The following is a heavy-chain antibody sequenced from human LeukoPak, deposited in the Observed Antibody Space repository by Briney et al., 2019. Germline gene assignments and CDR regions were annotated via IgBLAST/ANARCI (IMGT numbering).Heavy chain of an antibody. Sequence: SETLSLTCTVSGGSISSHYWSWIRQPPGKGLEWIGYIYYSGSTNYNPSLKSRVTISVDTSKNQFSLKLSSVTAADTAVYYCARVPDSSGYSGAFDIWGQGTMVTVSS. V-gene: IGHV4-59*08. D-gene: IGHD3-22*01. CDR2: IYYSGST. CDR1: GGSISSHY. J-gene: IGHJ3*02. CDR3: ARVPDSSGYSGAFDI.